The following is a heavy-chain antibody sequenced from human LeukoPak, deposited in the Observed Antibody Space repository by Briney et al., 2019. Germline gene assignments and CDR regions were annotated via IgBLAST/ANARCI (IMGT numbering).Heavy chain of an antibody. CDR3: ERAKGLLWFGEGYYGMDV. CDR2: ISSSGSTI. Sequence: GGSLRLSCAASGFTFSSYEMNWVRQAPGKGLEWVSYISSSGSTIYYADSVKGRFTISRDNAKNSLYLQMNSLRAEDTAVYYCERAKGLLWFGEGYYGMDVWGKGTTVTVSS. CDR1: GFTFSSYE. D-gene: IGHD3-10*01. V-gene: IGHV3-48*03. J-gene: IGHJ6*04.